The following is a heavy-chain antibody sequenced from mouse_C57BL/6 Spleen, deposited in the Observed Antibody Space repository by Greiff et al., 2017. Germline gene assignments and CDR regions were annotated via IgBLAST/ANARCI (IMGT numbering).Heavy chain of an antibody. Sequence: QVQLQQPGAELVRPGTSVKLSCKASGYTFTSYWMHWVKQRPGQGLEWIGVIDPSDSYTNYNQKFKGKATLTVDTSSSTAYMQLSSLTSEDSAVYYCARDYSNYAAWFANWGQGTVVTVSA. V-gene: IGHV1-59*01. CDR2: IDPSDSYT. CDR1: GYTFTSYW. J-gene: IGHJ3*01. CDR3: ARDYSNYAAWFAN. D-gene: IGHD2-5*01.